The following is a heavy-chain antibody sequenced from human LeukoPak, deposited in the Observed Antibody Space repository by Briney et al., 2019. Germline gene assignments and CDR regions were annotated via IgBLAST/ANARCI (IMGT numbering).Heavy chain of an antibody. V-gene: IGHV3-30*18. CDR3: AKSFDY. CDR2: ISYDGSNK. J-gene: IGHJ4*02. CDR1: GFTFSSYA. Sequence: GGSLRLSCAASGFTFSSYAMHWVRQAPGKGLEWVAVISYDGSNKYYADSVKGRFTISRDNSKNTLYLQMNSLRAEDTAVYYCAKSFDYWGQGTLVTVSS.